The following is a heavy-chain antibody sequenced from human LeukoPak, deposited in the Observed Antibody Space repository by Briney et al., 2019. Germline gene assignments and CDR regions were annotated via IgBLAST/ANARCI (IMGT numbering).Heavy chain of an antibody. V-gene: IGHV1-69-2*01. CDR3: ATTQLRDGFKGYALDV. J-gene: IGHJ3*01. CDR2: VDPEDAET. Sequence: ASVKVSCSVAGSTFTDFYIHWVQESPGKGLEWMGLVDPEDAETTYAQKFRGRVAITADTSTDTAYLELNSLRSEDTAVYYCATTQLRDGFKGYALDVWGQGTRVTVSA. D-gene: IGHD3-10*01. CDR1: GSTFTDFY.